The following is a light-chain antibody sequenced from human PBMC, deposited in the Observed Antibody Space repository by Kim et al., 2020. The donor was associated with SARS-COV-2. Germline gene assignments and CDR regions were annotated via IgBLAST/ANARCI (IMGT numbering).Light chain of an antibody. CDR1: SGSVSTNYY. V-gene: IGLV8-61*01. J-gene: IGLJ3*02. Sequence: QTVVTQEPSLSVSPGGTVTLTCGLNSGSVSTNYYPNWYQQTPGQAPRTLIYSTNTRSSGVPDRFSGSILGNKAALTITGAQADDESDYHCVLYMGNGIWVFGGGTQLTVL. CDR3: VLYMGNGIWV. CDR2: STN.